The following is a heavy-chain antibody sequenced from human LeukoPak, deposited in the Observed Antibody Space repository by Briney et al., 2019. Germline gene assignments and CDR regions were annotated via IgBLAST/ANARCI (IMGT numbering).Heavy chain of an antibody. CDR3: AKDFGVRSVTYHFDY. V-gene: IGHV3-23*01. Sequence: PGGSLRLSCAASGFTFSSYAMNWVRQAPGKGLEWVSVISGSGGSTYYADSVKGRFTISRDNSKNTLYLQMNSLRAEDTAVYYCAKDFGVRSVTYHFDYWGQGTLVTVSS. CDR1: GFTFSSYA. D-gene: IGHD3-10*01. J-gene: IGHJ4*02. CDR2: ISGSGGST.